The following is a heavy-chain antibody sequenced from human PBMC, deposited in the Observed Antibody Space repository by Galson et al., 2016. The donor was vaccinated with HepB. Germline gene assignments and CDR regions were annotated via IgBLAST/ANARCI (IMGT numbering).Heavy chain of an antibody. D-gene: IGHD6-13*01. J-gene: IGHJ6*02. CDR1: GFTFSKYW. CDR2: IKEDGSER. CDR3: ARAPIEVDGMRHYYYGMDV. Sequence: SLRLSCAVSGFTFSKYWMSWVRQAPGKGLEWVANIKEDGSERYFVDSVKGRFTVSRDNAKNSLYLQMNSLRAEDTAVYYCARAPIEVDGMRHYYYGMDVWGRGTTVTVSS. V-gene: IGHV3-7*01.